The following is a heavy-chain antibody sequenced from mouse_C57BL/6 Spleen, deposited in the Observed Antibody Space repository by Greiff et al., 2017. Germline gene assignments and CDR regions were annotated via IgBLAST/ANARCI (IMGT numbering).Heavy chain of an antibody. CDR2: IRSKSSNYAT. J-gene: IGHJ1*03. CDR1: GFTFTTYA. D-gene: IGHD1-1*01. Sequence: EVQLVESGRGLVQPKGSLNLSCAASGFTFTTYAMHWVRQAPGKGLEWVARIRSKSSNYATYYADSVKDRFTITRDDSQSMLYLQMNYLKTEDTARSYCVSSITTVVSSFDGWGTGTTVTVSS. CDR3: VSSITTVVSSFDG. V-gene: IGHV10-3*01.